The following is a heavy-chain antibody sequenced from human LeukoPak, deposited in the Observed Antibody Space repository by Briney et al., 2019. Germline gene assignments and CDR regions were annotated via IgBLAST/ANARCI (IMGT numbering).Heavy chain of an antibody. Sequence: GASVKVSCKASGYTFTSYDTNWVRQATGQGLEWMGWMNPNSGNTGYAQKFQGRVTMTRNTSISTAYMELSSLRSEDTAVYYCARALRYYYGSGSYYRSVGYWGQGTLVTVSS. D-gene: IGHD3-10*01. CDR1: GYTFTSYD. V-gene: IGHV1-8*01. CDR2: MNPNSGNT. CDR3: ARALRYYYGSGSYYRSVGY. J-gene: IGHJ4*02.